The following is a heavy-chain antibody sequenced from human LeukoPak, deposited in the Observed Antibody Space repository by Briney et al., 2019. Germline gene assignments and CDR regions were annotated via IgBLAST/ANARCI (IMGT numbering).Heavy chain of an antibody. D-gene: IGHD6-13*01. CDR2: IYYSGST. CDR3: ARIGYSSSSAASDI. J-gene: IGHJ3*02. Sequence: SETLSLTCAVYGGSFSGYYWSWIRQPPGKGLEWIGYIYYSGSTNYNPSLKSRVTISVDTSKNQFSLKLSSVTAADTAVYYCARIGYSSSSAASDIWGQGTMVTVSS. CDR1: GGSFSGYY. V-gene: IGHV4-59*01.